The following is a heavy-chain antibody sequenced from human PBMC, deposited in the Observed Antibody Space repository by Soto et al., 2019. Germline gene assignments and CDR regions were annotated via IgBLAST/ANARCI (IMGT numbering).Heavy chain of an antibody. V-gene: IGHV3-30*04. CDR3: ARAGPIVVVTAIQDAFDI. J-gene: IGHJ3*02. Sequence: GGSLRLSCAASGFTFSSYAMHWVRQATGKGLEWVAVISYDESNKYYADSGKGRFTISRDNSKNTLYLQMNSLRAEDTAVYYCARAGPIVVVTAIQDAFDIWGQGTMVTVSS. D-gene: IGHD2-21*02. CDR2: ISYDESNK. CDR1: GFTFSSYA.